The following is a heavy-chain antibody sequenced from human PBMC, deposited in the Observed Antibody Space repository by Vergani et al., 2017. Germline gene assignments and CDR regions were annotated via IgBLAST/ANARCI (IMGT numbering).Heavy chain of an antibody. D-gene: IGHD3-16*01. V-gene: IGHV3-23*01. CDR2: ISGSGGST. CDR3: TRDSLDDSYAYFDY. Sequence: EVQLLESGGGLVQPGGSLRLSCAASGFTFSSYAMRWVRQAPGKGLEWVSAISGSGGSTYYADSVKGRFTISRDNSKNTLYLQMNSLRAEDTAVYYCTRDSLDDSYAYFDYWGQGTLVTVSP. J-gene: IGHJ4*02. CDR1: GFTFSSYA.